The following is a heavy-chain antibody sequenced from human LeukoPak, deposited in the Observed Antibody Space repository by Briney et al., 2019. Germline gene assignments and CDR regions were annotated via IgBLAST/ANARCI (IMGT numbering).Heavy chain of an antibody. CDR3: ARATRRDSSAWYVDS. J-gene: IGHJ4*02. CDR2: ISFDGSSR. D-gene: IGHD6-19*01. CDR1: GFTFNNYA. V-gene: IGHV3-30*04. Sequence: PGGSLRLSCAASGFTFNNYAMDWVRQAPGKGLEWVAVISFDGSSRHYVDSVKGRLTISRDNSKDTLFLEMNSLRAEDTAVYYCARATRRDSSAWYVDSWGQGTLVIVSS.